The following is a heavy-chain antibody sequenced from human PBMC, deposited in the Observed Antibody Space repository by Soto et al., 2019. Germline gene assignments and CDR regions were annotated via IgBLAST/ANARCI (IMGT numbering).Heavy chain of an antibody. V-gene: IGHV1-46*03. CDR2: INTHNGST. D-gene: IGHD4-17*01. J-gene: IGHJ4*02. Sequence: ASVKVSCKASGYTFTSYGMSWVRQAPGQGLEWMGIINTHNGSTSYAQKFQGRVTMTRDTSTSTVYMELSSLRSDDTAVYYCARVMVDYGDYVQDYWGQGTLVTVSS. CDR1: GYTFTSYG. CDR3: ARVMVDYGDYVQDY.